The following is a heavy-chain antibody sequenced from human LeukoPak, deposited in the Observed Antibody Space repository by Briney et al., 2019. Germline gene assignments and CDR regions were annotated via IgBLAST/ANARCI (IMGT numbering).Heavy chain of an antibody. CDR3: ARGHYRRGSLFYYMDV. Sequence: ASVRVSCKASGYTFTSYDINWVRQATGQGLEWTGWMNPNSGNAGYAQKFQGRVTMTRNTSIGTAYMELSSLRSEDTAVYYCARGHYRRGSLFYYMDVWGKGTTVTISS. J-gene: IGHJ6*03. D-gene: IGHD4-11*01. V-gene: IGHV1-8*01. CDR2: MNPNSGNA. CDR1: GYTFTSYD.